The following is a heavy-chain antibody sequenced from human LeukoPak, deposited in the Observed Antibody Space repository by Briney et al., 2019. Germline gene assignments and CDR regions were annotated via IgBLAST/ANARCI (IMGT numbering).Heavy chain of an antibody. CDR2: ISSSSSYI. CDR3: ARAPYSSSSERGYYYYYYMDV. CDR1: GFTFSSYS. V-gene: IGHV3-21*01. Sequence: GGSLRLSCAASGFTFSSYSMNWVRKAPGKGLEWVSSISSSSSYIYYADSVKGRFTISRDNAKNSLYLQMNSLRAEDTAVYYCARAPYSSSSERGYYYYYYMDVWGKGTTVTVSS. D-gene: IGHD6-6*01. J-gene: IGHJ6*03.